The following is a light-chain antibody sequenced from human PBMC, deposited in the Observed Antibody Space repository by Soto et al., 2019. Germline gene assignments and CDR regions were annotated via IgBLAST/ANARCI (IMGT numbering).Light chain of an antibody. CDR2: DVS. V-gene: IGLV2-11*01. Sequence: QSALTQPRSVSGSPGQSVTISCTGTSSDVGGYNYVSWYRQHPGKAPKLMIYDVSKRPSGVPDRFSGSKSGNRASLTISGLQAEDEADYYCCSYAGSYTWVFVTGTKLTVL. CDR3: CSYAGSYTWV. J-gene: IGLJ1*01. CDR1: SSDVGGYNY.